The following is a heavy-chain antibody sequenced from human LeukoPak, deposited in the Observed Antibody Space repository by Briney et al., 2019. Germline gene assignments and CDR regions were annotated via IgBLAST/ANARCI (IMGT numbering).Heavy chain of an antibody. CDR2: ISYDGSNK. V-gene: IGHV3-30-3*01. D-gene: IGHD3-10*01. CDR3: ARALKVRGSGSYRSLGY. Sequence: PGGSLRLSCAASGFTFSSYAMHWVRQAPGKGLEWVAVISYDGSNKYYADSVKGRFTISRDNSKNTLYLQMNSLRAEDTAVYYCARALKVRGSGSYRSLGYWGQGTLVTVSS. J-gene: IGHJ4*02. CDR1: GFTFSSYA.